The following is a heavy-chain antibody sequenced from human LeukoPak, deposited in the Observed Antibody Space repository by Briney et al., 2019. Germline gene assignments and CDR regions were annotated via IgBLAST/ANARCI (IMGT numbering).Heavy chain of an antibody. CDR1: GGTFSSYA. Sequence: SVKVSCKASGGTFSSYAISWVRQAPGQGLEWMGGIIPIFGTANYAQKFQGRVTITADEPTSTAYMELSSLRSEDTAIYYCAREIGLSSSGWYERMRKRNGLDVWGQGTTVTVSS. CDR3: AREIGLSSSGWYERMRKRNGLDV. J-gene: IGHJ6*02. V-gene: IGHV1-69*01. CDR2: IIPIFGTA. D-gene: IGHD6-19*01.